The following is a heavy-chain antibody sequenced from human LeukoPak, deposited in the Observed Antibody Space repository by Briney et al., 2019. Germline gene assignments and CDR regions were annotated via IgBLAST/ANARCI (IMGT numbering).Heavy chain of an antibody. CDR3: ARGGAPAPLFDY. V-gene: IGHV1-46*01. CDR1: GYTFTSYY. J-gene: IGHJ4*02. Sequence: ASVTVSCKASGYTFTSYYIHWVRQAPGQGLEWMGIINPSGGSTSYVQKFQGRVTMTRDTSTSTVYMELSSLRSEDTAIYYCARGGAPAPLFDYWGQGTLVTVSS. CDR2: INPSGGST.